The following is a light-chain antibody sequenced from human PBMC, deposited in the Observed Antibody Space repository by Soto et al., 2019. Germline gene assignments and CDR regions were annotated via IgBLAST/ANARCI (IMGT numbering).Light chain of an antibody. CDR2: AAS. CDR3: QNYHSYPVT. CDR1: QGINDF. J-gene: IGKJ4*01. V-gene: IGKV1-16*02. Sequence: DIQMTQSPSSLSASVGDTVTITCRASQGINDFFAWFQQKPGKAPKPLISAASSLQSGVPSKFGSSRADSVYTLTISSLQTENSATYYCQNYHSYPVTFGGGTKVEIK.